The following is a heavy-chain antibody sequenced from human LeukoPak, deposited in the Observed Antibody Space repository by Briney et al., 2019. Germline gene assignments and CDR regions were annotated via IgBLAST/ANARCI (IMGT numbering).Heavy chain of an antibody. Sequence: GGSLRPSLTASGFTFSGYSMNWFGQAPGKGLEWVSSFGTRSTSIYHAGSVKGRFATSRDNAKNSLYLQMNSLRAEDTALYYCAREVSEGFDFWGQGTLVTVSS. CDR3: AREVSEGFDF. J-gene: IGHJ4*02. CDR2: FGTRSTSI. V-gene: IGHV3-21*01. D-gene: IGHD1-26*01. CDR1: GFTFSGYS.